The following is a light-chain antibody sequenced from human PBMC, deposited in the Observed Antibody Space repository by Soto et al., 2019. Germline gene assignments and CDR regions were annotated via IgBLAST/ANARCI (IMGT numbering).Light chain of an antibody. CDR1: ESVSSK. Sequence: EIVMTQSPATLSVSPGERAPLSCRASESVSSKLVWYQQKPGQAPRLLIYDASNRATGIPARFSGSGSGTDFTLTISSLEPEDFAVYYCQQRSNWPPITFGQGTRLEI. CDR2: DAS. V-gene: IGKV3-11*01. J-gene: IGKJ5*01. CDR3: QQRSNWPPIT.